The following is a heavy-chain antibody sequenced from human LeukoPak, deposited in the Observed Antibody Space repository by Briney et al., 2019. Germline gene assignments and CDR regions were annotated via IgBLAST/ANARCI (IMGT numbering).Heavy chain of an antibody. D-gene: IGHD3-3*01. J-gene: IGHJ6*03. CDR2: ISASRGIT. CDR1: GFNYSSYT. V-gene: IGHV3-48*01. Sequence: GGTLRLSCAASGFNYSSYTMNWVRQAPGMGLEWLSYISASRGITYYADSVKGRFTISRDNAKNSLYLQMNSLRAEDTAVYYCVRGSLASGVVVYYYYYLDVWGKGTTVTVSS. CDR3: VRGSLASGVVVYYYYYLDV.